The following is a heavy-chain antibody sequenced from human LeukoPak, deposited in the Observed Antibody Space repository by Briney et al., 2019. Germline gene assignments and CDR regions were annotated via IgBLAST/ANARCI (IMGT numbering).Heavy chain of an antibody. CDR2: ITAYKGNT. CDR3: ARDKYSGPYYFDY. CDR1: GYTFTSYG. D-gene: IGHD5-12*01. Sequence: ATARVSCKVSGYTFTSYGTSGVRDAPGQGVGRGGGITAYKGNTNYAQKLQGRVTMPTDTSSSTADIELRSLRSDEAAVYYCARDKYSGPYYFDYWGQGTLVTVSS. J-gene: IGHJ4*02. V-gene: IGHV1-18*04.